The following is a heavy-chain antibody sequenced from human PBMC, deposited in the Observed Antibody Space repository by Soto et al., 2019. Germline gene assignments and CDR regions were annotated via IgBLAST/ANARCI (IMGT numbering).Heavy chain of an antibody. CDR2: ISYNGSNK. J-gene: IGHJ6*02. CDR3: ARVLGAAGNDYYYYGMDV. D-gene: IGHD6-13*01. Sequence: QVQLVESGGGVVQPGRSLRLSCAASGFTFSTYGMHWVRQAPGKGLEWVAVISYNGSNKYYADSVKGRFTISRDNSKNTLYVQMNSLRAEDTAVYYCARVLGAAGNDYYYYGMDVWGQGTTVTVSS. CDR1: GFTFSTYG. V-gene: IGHV3-30-3*01.